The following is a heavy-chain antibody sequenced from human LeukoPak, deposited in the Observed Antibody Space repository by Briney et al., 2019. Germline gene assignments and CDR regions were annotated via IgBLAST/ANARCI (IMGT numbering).Heavy chain of an antibody. J-gene: IGHJ3*02. CDR1: GVSISNYY. D-gene: IGHD5-24*01. V-gene: IGHV4-59*01. Sequence: SETLSLTCTVPGVSISNYYWTWIRQPPGKGLEWIGYITYTGSTDSNPSLKSRVTISADTSKDQFSLKLIAVTAADTAMYYCARERRDGYKDSAFDIWGQGTMVTVSS. CDR3: ARERRDGYKDSAFDI. CDR2: ITYTGST.